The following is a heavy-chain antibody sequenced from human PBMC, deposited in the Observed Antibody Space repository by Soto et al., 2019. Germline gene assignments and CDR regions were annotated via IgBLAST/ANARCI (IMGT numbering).Heavy chain of an antibody. J-gene: IGHJ1*01. CDR2: IIPIFGTA. CDR1: GGTFSSYA. D-gene: IGHD3-10*01. V-gene: IGHV1-69*13. CDR3: ARRTGGITISLDYLQH. Sequence: SVKGSCKASGGTFSSYAISWVRQAPGQGLEWMGGIIPIFGTANYAQKFQGRVTITADESTRTAYMELSSLRSEDTAVYYSARRTGGITISLDYLQHWGEGTMVTVHS.